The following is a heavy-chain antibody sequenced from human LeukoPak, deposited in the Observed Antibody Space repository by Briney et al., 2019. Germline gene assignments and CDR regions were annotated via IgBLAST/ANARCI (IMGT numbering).Heavy chain of an antibody. D-gene: IGHD4-17*01. J-gene: IGHJ4*02. Sequence: SETLSLTCAVYGGSFSGYYWSWIRQPPGKGLEWIGEINHSGSTNYNPSLKSRVTISVDTSKDQFSLKLSSVTAADTAVYYCARGSTVTTSRAFDYWGQGTLVTVSS. CDR1: GGSFSGYY. CDR3: ARGSTVTTSRAFDY. V-gene: IGHV4-34*01. CDR2: INHSGST.